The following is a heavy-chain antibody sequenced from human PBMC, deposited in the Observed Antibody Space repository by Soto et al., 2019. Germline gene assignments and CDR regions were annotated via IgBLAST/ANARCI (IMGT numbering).Heavy chain of an antibody. CDR1: GGTFSSYA. V-gene: IGHV1-69*13. D-gene: IGHD1-1*01. CDR3: ARYGYRFYYYYGMDV. Sequence: SVKVSCKASGGTFSSYAISWVRQAPGQGLEWMGGIIPIFGTANYAQKFQGRVTITADESTSTAYMELSSLRSEDTAVYYCARYGYRFYYYYGMDVWGQGTTVTVSS. J-gene: IGHJ6*02. CDR2: IIPIFGTA.